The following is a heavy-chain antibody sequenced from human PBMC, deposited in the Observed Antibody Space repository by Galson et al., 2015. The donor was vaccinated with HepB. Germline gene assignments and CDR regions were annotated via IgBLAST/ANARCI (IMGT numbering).Heavy chain of an antibody. V-gene: IGHV3-23*01. D-gene: IGHD2-2*01. CDR1: GFRFAYYG. CDR3: AKCSILASSYFYGIDV. J-gene: IGHJ6*02. CDR2: ITNTGGST. Sequence: SLRLSCAASGFRFAYYGMSWVRQAPGKGLEWLSSITNTGGSTYYADSAKGPFTISRDNSKTTVYLQLNNVKAEDSAVYYCAKCSILASSYFYGIDVWGQGTTVTVSS.